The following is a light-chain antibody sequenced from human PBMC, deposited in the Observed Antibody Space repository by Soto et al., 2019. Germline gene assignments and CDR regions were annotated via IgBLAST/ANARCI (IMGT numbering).Light chain of an antibody. CDR1: QSLLYNNTYNY. V-gene: IGKV2-28*01. CDR3: MQALQSLT. CDR2: FGS. Sequence: EIVMTQSPLTLPVTPGEPASISCRSSQSLLYNNTYNYLDWYVQKPGQSPQLLIYFGSNRAPAVLGRFSGSGSGTDFTLKINRVEAEDVGTYYCMQALQSLTFGQGTRLEIQ. J-gene: IGKJ5*01.